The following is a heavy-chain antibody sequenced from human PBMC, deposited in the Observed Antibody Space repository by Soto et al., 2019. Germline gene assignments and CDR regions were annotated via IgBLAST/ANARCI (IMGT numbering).Heavy chain of an antibody. CDR1: GYNINSYD. J-gene: IGHJ4*02. D-gene: IGHD2-21*01. CDR2: MNPKSGDT. Sequence: GASVKVSCKASGYNINSYDMNWVRQATGQGLEWMGWMNPKSGDTGFAEKFQGRVKMTWNTSTGTVYLEISSLRPEDTAVYYCARGLVDCGGNCFDSWGQGTQVTVSS. CDR3: ARGLVDCGGNCFDS. V-gene: IGHV1-8*01.